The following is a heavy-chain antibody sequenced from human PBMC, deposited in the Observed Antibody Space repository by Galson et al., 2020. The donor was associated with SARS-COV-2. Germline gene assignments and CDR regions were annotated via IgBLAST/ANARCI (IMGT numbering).Heavy chain of an antibody. CDR3: AGSPAAIGRCYYYYYMYV. J-gene: IGHJ6*03. D-gene: IGHD2-2*01. Sequence: ASVKVSCKVSGYTLTELSMHWVRQAPGKGLEWMGGFDPEDGETIYAQKFQGRVTMTEDTSTDTAYMELSSLRSEDTAVYYCAGSPAAIGRCYYYYYMYVWGKGTTGTVSS. CDR2: FDPEDGET. V-gene: IGHV1-24*01. CDR1: GYTLTELS.